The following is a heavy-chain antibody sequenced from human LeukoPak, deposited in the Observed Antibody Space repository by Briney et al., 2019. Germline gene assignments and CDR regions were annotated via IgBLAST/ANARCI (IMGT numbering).Heavy chain of an antibody. J-gene: IGHJ4*02. CDR2: ISPSTNTV. V-gene: IGHV3-48*02. Sequence: TGGSLRLSCAASRFAFSSYSMNWVRQAPGKGLEWVSYISPSTNTVYYADSVKGRFTISRDMAKNSLSLHLNSLRDEDTAVYYCARSPNYYGAGSYYEYHFDHWGRGTLVAVSS. CDR3: ARSPNYYGAGSYYEYHFDH. D-gene: IGHD3-10*01. CDR1: RFAFSSYS.